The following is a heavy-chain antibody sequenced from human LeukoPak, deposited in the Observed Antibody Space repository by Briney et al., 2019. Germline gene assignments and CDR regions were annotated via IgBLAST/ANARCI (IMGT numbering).Heavy chain of an antibody. Sequence: GGSLRLSCAASGFTFSSYAMSWVRQAPGKELQWVANIKQDGSAKYYVDSVKGRFTISRDNAKNSLYLQMNSLRAEDTAVYYCARVEASGYDYGAFDYWGQGTLVTVSS. CDR2: IKQDGSAK. CDR3: ARVEASGYDYGAFDY. J-gene: IGHJ4*02. V-gene: IGHV3-7*01. CDR1: GFTFSSYA. D-gene: IGHD5-12*01.